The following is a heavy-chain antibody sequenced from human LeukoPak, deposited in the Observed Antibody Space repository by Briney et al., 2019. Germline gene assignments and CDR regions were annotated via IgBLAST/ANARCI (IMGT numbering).Heavy chain of an antibody. D-gene: IGHD6-13*01. CDR2: IIPIFGTA. CDR3: ARSPLSFYSSSWYRWFDP. CDR1: GYTFIGFY. J-gene: IGHJ5*02. V-gene: IGHV1-69*05. Sequence: SVKVSCKASGYTFIGFYIHWVRQAPGQGLEWMGGIIPIFGTANYAQKFQGRVTITTDESTSTAYMELSSLRSEDTAVYYCARSPLSFYSSSWYRWFDPWGQGTLVTVSS.